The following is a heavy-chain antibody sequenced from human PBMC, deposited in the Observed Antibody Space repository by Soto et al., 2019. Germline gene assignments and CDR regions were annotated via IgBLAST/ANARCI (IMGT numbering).Heavy chain of an antibody. Sequence: PSETLSLTCAVYGGSFSGYYWSWIRQPPGKGLEWIGEINHSGSTNYNPSLKSRVTISVDTSKNQFSLKLSSVTAADTAVYYCARHLYSSPFHYWGQGALVTVSS. J-gene: IGHJ4*02. CDR2: INHSGST. D-gene: IGHD6-19*01. V-gene: IGHV4-34*01. CDR1: GGSFSGYY. CDR3: ARHLYSSPFHY.